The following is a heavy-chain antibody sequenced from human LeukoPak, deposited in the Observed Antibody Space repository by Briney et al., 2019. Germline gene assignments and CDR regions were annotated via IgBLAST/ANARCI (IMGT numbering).Heavy chain of an antibody. CDR1: GFTFSSYW. D-gene: IGHD6-13*01. CDR3: ARESGIAAALDL. CDR2: INTDGSST. J-gene: IGHJ5*02. Sequence: TGGSLRLSCAASGFTFSSYWMHWVRQAPGKGLVWVSRINTDGSSTSYADSVKGRFTISRDNAKNTLYLQMNSLRAEGTAVYYCARESGIAAALDLWGQGTLVTVSS. V-gene: IGHV3-74*01.